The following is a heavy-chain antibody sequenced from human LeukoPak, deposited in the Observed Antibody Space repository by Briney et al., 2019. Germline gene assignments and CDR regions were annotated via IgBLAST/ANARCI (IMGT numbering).Heavy chain of an antibody. Sequence: PGGSLRLSCAASGFTFSSYAMSWVRQAPGKGLEWVSAISGSGGSTYYADSVKGRFTISRDNSKTTLYLQMNSLRAEDTAVYYCAKDLDGSSWPYYFDYWGQGTLVTVSS. V-gene: IGHV3-23*01. CDR3: AKDLDGSSWPYYFDY. CDR1: GFTFSSYA. D-gene: IGHD6-13*01. J-gene: IGHJ4*02. CDR2: ISGSGGST.